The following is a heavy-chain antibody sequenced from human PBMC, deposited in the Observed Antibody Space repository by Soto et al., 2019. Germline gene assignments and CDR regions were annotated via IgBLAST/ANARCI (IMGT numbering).Heavy chain of an antibody. V-gene: IGHV1-24*01. Sequence: ASVKVSCKVSGYTLTELSMHWVRQAPGKGLEWMGGFDPEHGETIYSQKFQGRVTVTEDTSTDTAYMELSSLRSEDTAVYYCARERKYCGGDCYPGNWFDPWGQGTLVTVSS. CDR1: GYTLTELS. J-gene: IGHJ5*02. CDR3: ARERKYCGGDCYPGNWFDP. D-gene: IGHD2-21*02. CDR2: FDPEHGET.